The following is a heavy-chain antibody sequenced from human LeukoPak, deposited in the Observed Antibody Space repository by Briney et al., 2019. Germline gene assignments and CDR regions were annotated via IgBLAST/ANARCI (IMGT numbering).Heavy chain of an antibody. Sequence: SETLSLTCTVSGGSISSGGYYWSWIRQHPGKGLEWIGYIYYSGSTYYNPSPKSRVTISVDTSKNQFSLKLSSVTAADTAVYYCARSIDFWSGPRNWFDPWGQGTLVTVSS. V-gene: IGHV4-31*03. D-gene: IGHD3-3*01. CDR2: IYYSGST. J-gene: IGHJ5*02. CDR1: GGSISSGGYY. CDR3: ARSIDFWSGPRNWFDP.